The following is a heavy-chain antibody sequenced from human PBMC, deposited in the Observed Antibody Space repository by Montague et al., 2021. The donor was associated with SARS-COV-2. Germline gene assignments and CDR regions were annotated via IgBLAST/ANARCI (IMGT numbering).Heavy chain of an antibody. D-gene: IGHD6-13*01. CDR3: ARDRDLSSWDY. Sequence: CAISGDSVSSNSVGWNWIRQSPSRGLEWLGRTYYRSKWFNEYAVSVKSRITINPDTSKNQFSLQLNSVTPEDTAMYYCARDRDLSSWDYWGQGTLVTVSS. CDR1: GDSVSSNSVG. J-gene: IGHJ4*02. CDR2: TYYRSKWFN. V-gene: IGHV6-1*01.